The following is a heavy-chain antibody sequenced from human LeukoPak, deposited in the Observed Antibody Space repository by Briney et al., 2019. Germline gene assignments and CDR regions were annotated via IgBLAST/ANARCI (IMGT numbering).Heavy chain of an antibody. D-gene: IGHD3-10*01. CDR2: INPSGGST. CDR3: GYGSGSYYGMDV. Sequence: GASVKVSCKASGYTFTSYYMHWVRQAPGQGLEWMGIINPSGGSTSYAQKFQGRVTMTRDTSTSTVYMGLSSLRSEDTAVYYCGYGSGSYYGMDVWGQGTTVTVSS. CDR1: GYTFTSYY. V-gene: IGHV1-46*01. J-gene: IGHJ6*02.